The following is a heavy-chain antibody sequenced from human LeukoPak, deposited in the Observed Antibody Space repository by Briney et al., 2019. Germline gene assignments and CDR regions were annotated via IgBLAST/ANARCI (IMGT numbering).Heavy chain of an antibody. D-gene: IGHD2-15*01. CDR2: IRNKANSYTT. Sequence: PGGSLRLSCAASGFTFSDRYMDWVRQAPEKGLEWVGRIRNKANSYTTEYAASVKGRFTVSRDDSKNSLYLQMSSLKTEDTAVYYCAKGYCTGGSCYSGDYWGQGTLVTVSS. CDR3: AKGYCTGGSCYSGDY. V-gene: IGHV3-72*01. CDR1: GFTFSDRY. J-gene: IGHJ4*02.